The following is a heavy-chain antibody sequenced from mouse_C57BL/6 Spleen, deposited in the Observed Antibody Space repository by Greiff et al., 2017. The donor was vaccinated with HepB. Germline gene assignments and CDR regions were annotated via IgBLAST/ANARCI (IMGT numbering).Heavy chain of an antibody. CDR2: IDPENGDT. CDR1: GFNIKDDY. D-gene: IGHD2-1*01. CDR3: TTFLLIFYY. Sequence: EVQLQQSGAELVRPGASVKLSCTASGFNIKDDYMHWVKQRPEQGLEWIGWIDPENGDTEYASKFQGKATITADTSSNTAYLQLSSLTSEDTAVYYCTTFLLIFYYWGQGTTLTVSS. J-gene: IGHJ2*01. V-gene: IGHV14-4*01.